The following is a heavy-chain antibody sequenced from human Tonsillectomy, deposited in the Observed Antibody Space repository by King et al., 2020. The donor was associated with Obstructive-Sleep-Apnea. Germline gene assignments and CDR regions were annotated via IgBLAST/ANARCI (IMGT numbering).Heavy chain of an antibody. V-gene: IGHV3-21*01. D-gene: IGHD6-19*01. CDR2: ISSSSSYI. CDR1: GFTFSSYS. Sequence: QLVQSGGGLVKPGGSLRLSCAASGFTFSSYSMNWVRQAPGKGLEWVSSISSSSSYIYYADSVKGRFTISRDNAKNSLYLQMNSLRAEDTAVYYCAREVPSGSPRGRPLYGMDVWGQGTTVTVSS. CDR3: AREVPSGSPRGRPLYGMDV. J-gene: IGHJ6*02.